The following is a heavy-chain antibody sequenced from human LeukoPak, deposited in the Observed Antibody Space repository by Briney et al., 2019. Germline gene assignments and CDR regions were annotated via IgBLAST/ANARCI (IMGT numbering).Heavy chain of an antibody. D-gene: IGHD6-13*01. CDR1: GGSISSSSDY. CDR2: IYYSGST. Sequence: SETLSLTCTVSGGSISSSSDYWGWIRQPPGKGLEWIGSIYYSGSTYYNPSLKSRVTISVDTSKNQFSLKLNSVTAADTAVYYCARRDIGYRNQGWFDPWGQGTLVTVSS. V-gene: IGHV4-39*01. J-gene: IGHJ5*02. CDR3: ARRDIGYRNQGWFDP.